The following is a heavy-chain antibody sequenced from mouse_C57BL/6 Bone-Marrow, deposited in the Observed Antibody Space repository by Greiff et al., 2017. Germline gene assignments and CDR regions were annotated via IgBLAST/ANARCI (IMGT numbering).Heavy chain of an antibody. Sequence: EVQVVESGGGLVKPGGSLKLSCAASGFTFSSYAMYWVRQTPEKRLEWVATISDGGSYNYYPDNGKGRFTISRANANNNLYLHMDHLKSEYTAMYYFARYLYGSPGFAYWGQGTLVTVSA. CDR3: ARYLYGSPGFAY. J-gene: IGHJ3*01. CDR2: ISDGGSYN. CDR1: GFTFSSYA. D-gene: IGHD1-1*01. V-gene: IGHV5-4*01.